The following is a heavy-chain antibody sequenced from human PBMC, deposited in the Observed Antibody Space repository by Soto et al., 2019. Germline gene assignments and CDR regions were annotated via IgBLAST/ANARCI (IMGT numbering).Heavy chain of an antibody. J-gene: IGHJ4*02. CDR1: GFTFHTYG. Sequence: VQLVESGGGLVQPGGSLRLSCAASGFTFHTYGMNWVRQAPGKGLEWISYISSTSRPIFYADSMKGRFTVSRDNGKNLLYLQMNSLRVEDTAVYYCARDLRLMVFAPDFDYWGQGILVTVS. CDR2: ISSTSRPI. V-gene: IGHV3-48*01. D-gene: IGHD2-8*01. CDR3: ARDLRLMVFAPDFDY.